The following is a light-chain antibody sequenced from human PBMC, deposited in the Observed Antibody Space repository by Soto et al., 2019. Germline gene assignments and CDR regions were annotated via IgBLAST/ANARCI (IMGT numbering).Light chain of an antibody. V-gene: IGLV2-8*01. Sequence: LTQPPSASGSPGQSVTISCTGTSSDVGAYDYVSWYQQHPGKAPKLMIYEINKRPSGVPDRFSGSKSGNTASLTVSGLQAEDEADYYCSSFAGSNNFPYVFGTGTKGTVL. J-gene: IGLJ1*01. CDR3: SSFAGSNNFPYV. CDR1: SSDVGAYDY. CDR2: EIN.